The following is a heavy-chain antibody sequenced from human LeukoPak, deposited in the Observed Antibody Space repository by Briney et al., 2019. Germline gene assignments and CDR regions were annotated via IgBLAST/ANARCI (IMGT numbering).Heavy chain of an antibody. V-gene: IGHV3-23*01. J-gene: IGHJ4*02. D-gene: IGHD3-10*01. CDR3: AKQTAGYYGSGVGF. CDR1: GFTFSSYA. CDR2: IRDSGDIA. Sequence: GGSLRPSCVASGFTFSSYAMSWVRQAPGKGLEWVSSIRDSGDIAHYADSVRGRFTISRDNSKNTLYLQMSSLRPEDTAVYFCAKQTAGYYGSGVGFWGQGALVTVSS.